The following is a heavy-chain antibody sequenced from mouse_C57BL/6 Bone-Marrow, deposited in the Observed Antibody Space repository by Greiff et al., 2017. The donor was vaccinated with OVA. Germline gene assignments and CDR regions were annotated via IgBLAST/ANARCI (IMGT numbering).Heavy chain of an antibody. J-gene: IGHJ3*01. CDR2: IWSGGST. Sequence: QVQLKESGPGLVQPSQSLSITCTVSGFSLTSYGVHWVRQSPGKGLEWLGVIWSGGSTDYNAAFISRLSISKDNSKSQVFFKMNSLQADDTAIYYCARNYDYSNYAFAYWGQGTLVTVSA. CDR3: ARNYDYSNYAFAY. CDR1: GFSLTSYG. V-gene: IGHV2-2*01. D-gene: IGHD2-5*01.